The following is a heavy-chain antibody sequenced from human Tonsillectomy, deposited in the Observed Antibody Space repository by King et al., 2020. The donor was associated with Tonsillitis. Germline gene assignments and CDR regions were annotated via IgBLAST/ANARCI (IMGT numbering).Heavy chain of an antibody. Sequence: VQLVESGGGVVQPGRSLRLSCAASGFIFSKYATHWVRQAPGKGLEWVAVISYDGSDKYYADSVKGRFTISRDTSKNKLFLQMNSLRTEDTGIYYCARGVVRGPPGRGAYLLFGMEGWGQGTTVTVSS. J-gene: IGHJ6*02. CDR1: GFIFSKYA. V-gene: IGHV3-30*04. D-gene: IGHD2/OR15-2a*01. CDR3: ARGVVRGPPGRGAYLLFGMEG. CDR2: ISYDGSDK.